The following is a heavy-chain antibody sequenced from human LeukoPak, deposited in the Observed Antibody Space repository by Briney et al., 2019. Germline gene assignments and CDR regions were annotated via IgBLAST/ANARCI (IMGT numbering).Heavy chain of an antibody. CDR3: VRSAFHAGSGNYYDY. Sequence: GGSLRLSCAASGFTFSSYAMSWVRQAPGKGLEWVSAISGSGGSTYYADSVKGRFTISRDNAENTLYLQMNSLRVEDTAVYYCVRSAFHAGSGNYYDYWGQGTLVTVSS. V-gene: IGHV3-23*01. D-gene: IGHD3-22*01. CDR2: ISGSGGST. CDR1: GFTFSSYA. J-gene: IGHJ4*02.